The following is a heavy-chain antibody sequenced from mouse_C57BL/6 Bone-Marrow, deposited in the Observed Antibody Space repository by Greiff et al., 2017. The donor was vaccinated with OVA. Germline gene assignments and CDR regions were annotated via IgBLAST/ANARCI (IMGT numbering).Heavy chain of an antibody. CDR3: AREEDGSGTMDY. Sequence: EVQLVESGGGLVKPGGSLKLSCAASGFTFSSYAMSWVRQTPEKRLEWVATISDGGSYTYYPDNVKGRFTISRDNAKNNLYLQMSHLKSEDTAMYYCAREEDGSGTMDYWGQGTSVTVSS. J-gene: IGHJ4*01. CDR1: GFTFSSYA. V-gene: IGHV5-4*01. D-gene: IGHD1-1*01. CDR2: ISDGGSYT.